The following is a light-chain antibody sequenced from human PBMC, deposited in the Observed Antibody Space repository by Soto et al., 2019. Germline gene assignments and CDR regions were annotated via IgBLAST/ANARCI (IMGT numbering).Light chain of an antibody. CDR2: GAS. Sequence: EIVLTQSPGTLSLSPGERATLSCRASQSVSSSYLAWYQQKPVQAPRLLIYGASSRATGIPDRFSGSGSGTDFTLTISRLEPEDFAVYYCQQYDSSPLTFGQGTKVEIK. J-gene: IGKJ1*01. V-gene: IGKV3-20*01. CDR1: QSVSSSY. CDR3: QQYDSSPLT.